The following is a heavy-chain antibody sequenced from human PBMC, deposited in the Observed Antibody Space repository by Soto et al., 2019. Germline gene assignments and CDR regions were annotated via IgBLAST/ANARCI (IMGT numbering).Heavy chain of an antibody. V-gene: IGHV4-59*01. CDR2: IYYSGST. D-gene: IGHD5-12*01. CDR1: GGSISSYY. CDR3: AREGGGYSGYDPGTYFDY. Sequence: QVQLQESGPGLVKPSETLSLTCTVSGGSISSYYWSWIRQPPGKGLEWIGYIYYSGSTNYNPSLKSRVTISVDTSKKQFSLKLSSVTAADTAVYYCAREGGGYSGYDPGTYFDYWGQGTLVTVSS. J-gene: IGHJ4*02.